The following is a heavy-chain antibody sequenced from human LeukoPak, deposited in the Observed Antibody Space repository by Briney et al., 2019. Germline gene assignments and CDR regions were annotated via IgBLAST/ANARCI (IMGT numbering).Heavy chain of an antibody. CDR3: AKGGSSGFTIDY. Sequence: PGRSLRLSCAASGFTFDDYAMHWVRLAPGKGLEWVSGISWNSGSIGYADSVKGRFTISRDNAKNSLYLQMNSLRAEDTALYYCAKGGSSGFTIDYWGQGTLVTVSS. CDR2: ISWNSGSI. V-gene: IGHV3-9*01. J-gene: IGHJ4*02. CDR1: GFTFDDYA. D-gene: IGHD6-19*01.